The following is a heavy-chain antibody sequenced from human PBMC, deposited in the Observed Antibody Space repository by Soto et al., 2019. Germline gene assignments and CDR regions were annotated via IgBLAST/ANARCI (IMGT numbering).Heavy chain of an antibody. Sequence: ASVKVSCKVSGYTLTELSMHWVRQAPGKGLEWMGGFDPEDGETIYAQKFQGRVTMTEDTSTDTAYMELSSLRSEDTAVYYCATYYYDSSGYSLDYWGQGTLVTVSS. CDR1: GYTLTELS. J-gene: IGHJ4*02. D-gene: IGHD3-22*01. CDR2: FDPEDGET. V-gene: IGHV1-24*01. CDR3: ATYYYDSSGYSLDY.